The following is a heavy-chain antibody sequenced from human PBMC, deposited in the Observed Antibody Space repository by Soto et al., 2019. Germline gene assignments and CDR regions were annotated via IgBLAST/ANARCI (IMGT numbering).Heavy chain of an antibody. CDR1: GGSVSSGSHY. V-gene: IGHV4-61*01. J-gene: IGHJ3*02. D-gene: IGHD5-18*01. Sequence: QVQLQESGPGLVKPSETLSLTCNVSGGSVSSGSHYWSWIRQPPGKGLEWIGHVYYSGTTNYNPSLESRVTLSVDTARNQFSLKLSFVTAADTAVYYCARDYRGYTTGYAFDIWGQGTMVTVSS. CDR2: VYYSGTT. CDR3: ARDYRGYTTGYAFDI.